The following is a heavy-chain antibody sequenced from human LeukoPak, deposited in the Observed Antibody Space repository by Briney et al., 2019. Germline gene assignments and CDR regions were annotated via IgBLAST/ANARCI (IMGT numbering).Heavy chain of an antibody. CDR2: ISSSSSTI. CDR1: GFTFSSYS. J-gene: IGHJ3*02. V-gene: IGHV3-48*01. CDR3: TTDFVAAATIVGAFDI. Sequence: GSLRLSCAASGFTFSSYSMNWVRQAPGKGLEWVSSISSSSSTIYYADSVKGRFTISRDNAKNSLYLQMNSLRAEDTAVYYCTTDFVAAATIVGAFDIWGQGTMVTVSS. D-gene: IGHD6-13*01.